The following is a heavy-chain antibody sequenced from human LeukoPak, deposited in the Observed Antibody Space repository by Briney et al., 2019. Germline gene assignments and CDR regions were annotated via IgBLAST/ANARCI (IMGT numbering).Heavy chain of an antibody. D-gene: IGHD2-2*01. CDR2: ISYDGSNK. Sequence: GGSLRLSCAASGFTFSSYGMHWVRQAPGKGLEWVAVISYDGSNKYYADSVKGRFTISRDNSKNTLYLQMNSLRAEDTAVYYCARDQGYCSSTSCSRGLHMDVWGKGTTVTVSS. CDR3: ARDQGYCSSTSCSRGLHMDV. CDR1: GFTFSSYG. J-gene: IGHJ6*03. V-gene: IGHV3-30*03.